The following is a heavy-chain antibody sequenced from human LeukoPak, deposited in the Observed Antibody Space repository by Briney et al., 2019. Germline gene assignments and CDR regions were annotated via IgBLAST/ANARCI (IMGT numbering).Heavy chain of an antibody. CDR3: ARVSYYYDSSGYYSWYFDY. CDR1: GYTFTSYY. J-gene: IGHJ4*02. CDR2: INPIGGTT. V-gene: IGHV1-46*01. Sequence: ASVKVSCKASGYTFTSYYMQWVRRAPGQGLEWMGIINPIGGTTTYAQKFQGRVTMTRDTSTSTVYMELSSLRSEDMAVYYCARVSYYYDSSGYYSWYFDYWGQGTLVTVSS. D-gene: IGHD3-22*01.